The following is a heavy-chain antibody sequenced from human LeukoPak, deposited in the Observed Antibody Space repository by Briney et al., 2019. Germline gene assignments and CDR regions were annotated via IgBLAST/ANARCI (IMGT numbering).Heavy chain of an antibody. D-gene: IGHD2-15*01. CDR3: ARVPQIGYCIGGSCYRFDY. J-gene: IGHJ4*02. CDR1: GYTFTNHD. CDR2: MNPNSGNT. V-gene: IGHV1-8*03. Sequence: GAPVKVSCKASGYTFTNHDINWVRQAAGQGLEWMGWMNPNSGNTGYAQKFQGRVTITRHTSINTAYMELSSLTSEDTAVYYCARVPQIGYCIGGSCYRFDYWGQGTLVTVSS.